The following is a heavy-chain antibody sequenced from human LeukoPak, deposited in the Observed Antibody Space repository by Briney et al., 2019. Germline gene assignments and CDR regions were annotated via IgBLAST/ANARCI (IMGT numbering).Heavy chain of an antibody. CDR1: GGSFSGYY. D-gene: IGHD2-2*01. V-gene: IGHV4-34*01. Sequence: SETLSLTCAGYGGSFSGYYWSWIRQPPGKGLEWIGEINHSGSTNYNPSLKSRVTISVDTSKNQFSLKLSSVTAADTAVYYCASKGGVPAAAAIRETGDYYYYYMDVWGKGTTVTVSS. J-gene: IGHJ6*03. CDR3: ASKGGVPAAAAIRETGDYYYYYMDV. CDR2: INHSGST.